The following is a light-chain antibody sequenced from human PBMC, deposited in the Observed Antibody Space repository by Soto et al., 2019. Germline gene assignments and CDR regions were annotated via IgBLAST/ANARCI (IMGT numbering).Light chain of an antibody. CDR1: QSLNIW. Sequence: DIEMTQTPSTLPASVGDRVTITCRATQSLNIWLVWYQQKPGKAPKLLISKASSLESGVPSRFIGSGSGTEFSLTISGLQPDDFATYYCQQYKAYSYTFGQGTKLEMK. CDR3: QQYKAYSYT. J-gene: IGKJ2*01. V-gene: IGKV1-5*03. CDR2: KAS.